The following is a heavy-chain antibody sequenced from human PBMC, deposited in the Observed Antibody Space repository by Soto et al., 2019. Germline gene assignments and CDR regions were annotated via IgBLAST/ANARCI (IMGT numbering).Heavy chain of an antibody. D-gene: IGHD7-27*01. CDR1: GGSISSGGYS. CDR3: ARDLTGDCYFDY. CDR2: IYHSGST. J-gene: IGHJ4*02. Sequence: SETLSLTCAVSGGSISSGGYSWSWIRQPPGKGLEWIGYIYHSGSTYYNPSLKSRVTISVDRSKNQFSLKLSSVTAADTAVYYCARDLTGDCYFDYWGQGTLVTVSS. V-gene: IGHV4-30-2*01.